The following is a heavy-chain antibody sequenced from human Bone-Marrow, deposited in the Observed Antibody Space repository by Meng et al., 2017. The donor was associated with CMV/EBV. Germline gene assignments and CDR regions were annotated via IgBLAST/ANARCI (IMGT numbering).Heavy chain of an antibody. CDR2: IIPIFGTA. J-gene: IGHJ6*02. CDR1: GGTFSSYA. V-gene: IGHV1-69*05. CDR3: ARDFWSGRPYYGMDV. D-gene: IGHD3-3*01. Sequence: SVKVSCKAPGGTFSSYAISWVRQAPGQGLEWRGGIIPIFGTANYAQKFQGRVTITTDESTSTAYMELSSLRSEDTAVYYCARDFWSGRPYYGMDVRGQGTTVTVSS.